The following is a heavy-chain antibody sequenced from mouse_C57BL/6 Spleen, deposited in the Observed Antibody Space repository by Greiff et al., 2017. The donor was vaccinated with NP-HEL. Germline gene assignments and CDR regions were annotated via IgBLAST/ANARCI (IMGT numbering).Heavy chain of an antibody. J-gene: IGHJ4*01. D-gene: IGHD1-1*01. Sequence: EVKLMESGPGLVKPSQSLSLTCSVTGYSITSGYYWNWIRQYPGNKLELMGYISYDGSNNYNPSLKNRISITRDTSKNQFFLKLNSVTTEDTATYYCARDDYGSSYYYAMDYWGQGTSVTVSS. CDR1: GYSITSGYY. V-gene: IGHV3-6*01. CDR3: ARDDYGSSYYYAMDY. CDR2: ISYDGSN.